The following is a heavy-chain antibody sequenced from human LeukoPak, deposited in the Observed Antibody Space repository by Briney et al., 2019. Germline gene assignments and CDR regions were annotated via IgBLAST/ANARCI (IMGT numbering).Heavy chain of an antibody. J-gene: IGHJ4*02. CDR1: GFPFSSYW. CDR2: IKQDGSKK. V-gene: IGHV3-7*04. CDR3: TRVGYIDEGIDY. D-gene: IGHD5-24*01. Sequence: GGSLGLSCVASGFPFSSYWMTWVHQAPGKGLEWVANIKQDGSKKSYVDSVKGRFTISRDNAKNSLYLQMNSLRAEDTAIYYCTRVGYIDEGIDYWGQGTLVTVSS.